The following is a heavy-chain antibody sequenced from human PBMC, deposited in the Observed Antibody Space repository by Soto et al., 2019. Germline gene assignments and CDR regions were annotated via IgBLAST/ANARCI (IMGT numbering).Heavy chain of an antibody. J-gene: IGHJ4*02. CDR3: ARLIGNSWSDS. CDR1: GDSVSTNSAT. D-gene: IGHD2-8*01. Sequence: QIHLQQSGPGLVKPSQTLSLTCAISGDSVSTNSATWDWIRQSPSRGLEWLGRTYYRSNWYTDYAVSVKGQXTXTXXTPNSQLSLQLNSVTPDDTAVYYCARLIGNSWSDSWGQGTLVTVSS. CDR2: TYYRSNWYT. V-gene: IGHV6-1*01.